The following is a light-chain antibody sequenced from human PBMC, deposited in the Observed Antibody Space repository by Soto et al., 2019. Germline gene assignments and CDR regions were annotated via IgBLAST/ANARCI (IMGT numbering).Light chain of an antibody. CDR2: GAS. CDR3: QQYNSWPPIT. CDR1: QSVSTN. Sequence: EVVMTQSPATLSVSPGERATLSCRASQSVSTNLAWYQQKPGQAPRLLISGASTRATGIPARFSGSGSGTEFTLTISSLQSEDFAIYYCQQYNSWPPITFGQGTRPEIK. J-gene: IGKJ5*01. V-gene: IGKV3-15*01.